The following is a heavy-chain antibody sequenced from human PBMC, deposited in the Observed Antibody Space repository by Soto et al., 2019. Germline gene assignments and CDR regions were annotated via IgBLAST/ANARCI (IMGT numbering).Heavy chain of an antibody. CDR1: GFTVSSNY. V-gene: IGHV3-66*01. Sequence: EVQLVESGGGLVQPGGSLRLSCAASGFTVSSNYMSWVRQAPGKGLEWVSGIYSGGSTYYADSVKGRFTISRDNSTNTLYLQMNSLRAEDTAVYYCARDLGYCSGVSCPGSDYWGQGTLVTVSS. J-gene: IGHJ4*02. CDR2: IYSGGST. D-gene: IGHD2-15*01. CDR3: ARDLGYCSGVSCPGSDY.